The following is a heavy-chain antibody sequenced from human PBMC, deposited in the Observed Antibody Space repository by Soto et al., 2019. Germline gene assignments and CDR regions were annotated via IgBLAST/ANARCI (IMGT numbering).Heavy chain of an antibody. V-gene: IGHV1-18*01. D-gene: IGHD3-22*01. CDR2: ITTYNGNT. CDR1: RYIFTNYG. CDR3: ARDYYDSSGYHDY. J-gene: IGHJ4*02. Sequence: ASVKVSCKAVRYIFTNYGVSWVRQAPGQGLEWMGWITTYNGNTEYAQKFQGRVTMTTDASTSTAYMELGSLRSDDTAVYYCARDYYDSSGYHDYWGQGTLVTVSS.